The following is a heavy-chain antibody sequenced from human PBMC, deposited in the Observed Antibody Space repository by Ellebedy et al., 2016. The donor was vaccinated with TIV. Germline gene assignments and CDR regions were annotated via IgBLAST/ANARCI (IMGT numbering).Heavy chain of an antibody. CDR3: ARGQMITFGGIIVIPFGDY. D-gene: IGHD3-16*02. V-gene: IGHV1-46*01. CDR1: GYTFTNYY. CDR2: IVPSGGST. J-gene: IGHJ4*02. Sequence: ASVKVSXXASGYTFTNYYIHWLRQAPGQGLEWMGIIVPSGGSTNFAPKFQDRVTMTRDTSTSTVYMELSSLRSEDTAVFYCARGQMITFGGIIVIPFGDYWGLGTRVTVSS.